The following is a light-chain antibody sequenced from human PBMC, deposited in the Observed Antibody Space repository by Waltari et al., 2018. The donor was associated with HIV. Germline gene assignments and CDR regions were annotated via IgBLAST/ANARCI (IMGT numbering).Light chain of an antibody. CDR3: QSYDSSLNTYV. V-gene: IGLV1-40*01. CDR2: GHH. Sequence: QSVLTQPPSLSGAPGQRVIISCTGSSSNIGAGFDVQWYQQLPGTAPKPLIYGHHTRPAGVPDRCSGSKSGTSASLANTGLQAEDEADYYCQSYDSSLNTYVFGSGTKVTVL. CDR1: SSNIGAGFD. J-gene: IGLJ1*01.